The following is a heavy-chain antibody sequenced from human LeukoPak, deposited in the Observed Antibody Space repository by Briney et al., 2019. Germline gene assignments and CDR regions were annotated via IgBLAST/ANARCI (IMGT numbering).Heavy chain of an antibody. CDR2: IYYSGST. V-gene: IGHV4-59*01. CDR3: ARGYDFWSGYYLDY. Sequence: SETLSLTCTVSGGSISSYYWSWIRLPPGKGLEWIGYIYYSGSTNYNPSLKSRVTISVDTSKNQFSLKLSSVTAADTAVYYCARGYDFWSGYYLDYWGQGTLVTVSS. J-gene: IGHJ4*02. D-gene: IGHD3-3*01. CDR1: GGSISSYY.